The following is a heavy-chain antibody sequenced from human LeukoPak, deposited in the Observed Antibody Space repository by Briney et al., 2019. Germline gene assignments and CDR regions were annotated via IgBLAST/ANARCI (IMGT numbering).Heavy chain of an antibody. CDR2: IYHSGST. J-gene: IGHJ4*02. CDR1: GGSISSGGYY. Sequence: PSETLSLTCTVSGGSISSGGYYWSWIRQPPGKGLEWIGYIYHSGSTYYNPSLKSRVIISVDRSKNQFSLKLSSVTAADTAVYYCAREGRWFGPGRKRWGQGTLVTVSS. D-gene: IGHD3-10*01. V-gene: IGHV4-30-2*01. CDR3: AREGRWFGPGRKR.